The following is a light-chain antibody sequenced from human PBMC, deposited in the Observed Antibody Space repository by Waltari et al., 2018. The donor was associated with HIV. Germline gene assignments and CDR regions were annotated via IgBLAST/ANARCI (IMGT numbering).Light chain of an antibody. CDR3: SSYSATNTVV. V-gene: IGLV2-18*02. Sequence: QSALTQPPSVSGSPGQSVTISCAGTTSDIGVYDRVSWYQQPPGTAPKLLIYEVTNRPSGVPGRFSASKSGTTASLTISGLQAGDEGDYYCSSYSATNTVVFGGGTKLTVL. CDR1: TSDIGVYDR. CDR2: EVT. J-gene: IGLJ2*01.